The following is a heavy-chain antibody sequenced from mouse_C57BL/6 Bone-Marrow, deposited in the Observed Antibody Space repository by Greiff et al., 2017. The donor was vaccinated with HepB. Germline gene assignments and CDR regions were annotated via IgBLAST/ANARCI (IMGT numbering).Heavy chain of an antibody. J-gene: IGHJ3*01. CDR1: GYTFTSYW. CDR2: IYPSDSET. D-gene: IGHD1-1*01. CDR3: SRFGGSSPWFAY. V-gene: IGHV1-61*01. Sequence: VQLQQPGAELVRPGSSVKLSCKASGYTFTSYWMDWVKQRPGQGLEWIGNIYPSDSETHYNQKFKDKATLTVDKSSSTAYMQLSSLTSEDSAVSDCSRFGGSSPWFAYWGQGTLVTVSA.